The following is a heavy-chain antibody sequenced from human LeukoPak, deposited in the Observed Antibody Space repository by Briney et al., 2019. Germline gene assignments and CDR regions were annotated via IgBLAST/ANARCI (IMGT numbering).Heavy chain of an antibody. V-gene: IGHV4-31*03. CDR1: GGSMSSGSYY. Sequence: PSQTLSLTCTVSGGSMSSGSYYWSWIRQHPGKGLEWIAYIYYNGITYYNPSLKSRVTISVDTSKNQFSLRLSSVTAADTAIYDCARGDSGGYYNFNYWGQGTLVTISS. J-gene: IGHJ4*02. D-gene: IGHD3-22*01. CDR3: ARGDSGGYYNFNY. CDR2: IYYNGIT.